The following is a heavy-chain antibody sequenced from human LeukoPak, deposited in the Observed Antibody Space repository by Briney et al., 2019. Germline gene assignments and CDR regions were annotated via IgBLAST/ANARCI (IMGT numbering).Heavy chain of an antibody. Sequence: GESLKISCQGSGYSFTTYWIAWVRQMPGKGLEWMGIIYPGDSDTRYSPSFQGQVTISADKSINTAYLQWDSLKASATATYFCARRRGSLYSFDYWGQGTLVTVPS. D-gene: IGHD3-16*01. CDR1: GYSFTTYW. V-gene: IGHV5-51*01. CDR3: ARRRGSLYSFDY. CDR2: IYPGDSDT. J-gene: IGHJ4*02.